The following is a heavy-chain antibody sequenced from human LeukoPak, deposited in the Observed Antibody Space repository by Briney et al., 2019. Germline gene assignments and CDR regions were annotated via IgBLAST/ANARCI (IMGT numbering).Heavy chain of an antibody. V-gene: IGHV1-69*13. D-gene: IGHD2-2*01. CDR2: IIAIFGTA. CDR3: ARSTPRWGYCSSTSCYSAVDY. J-gene: IGHJ4*02. Sequence: SVKVSCKASGGTFSSYTISWVRQAPGQGLEWMGGIIAIFGTANYAQKFQGRVTITADESTSTAYMELSSLRSEDTAVYYCARSTPRWGYCSSTSCYSAVDYWGQGTLVTVSS. CDR1: GGTFSSYT.